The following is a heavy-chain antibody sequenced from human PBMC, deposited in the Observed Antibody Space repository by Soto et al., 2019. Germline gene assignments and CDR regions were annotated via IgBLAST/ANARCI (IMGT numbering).Heavy chain of an antibody. V-gene: IGHV2-5*02. CDR1: GFSLSTSGVG. D-gene: IGHD2-2*01. CDR2: IYWDDDK. J-gene: IGHJ6*02. Sequence: SGPTLVNPTQTLTLTCTFSGFSLSTSGVGVGWIRQPPGKALEWLALIYWDDDKRYSPSLKSRLTITKDTSKNQVVLTMTNMDPVDTATYYCAHATLGYCISTSCYDSYYYGMDVWGQGTTVTVSS. CDR3: AHATLGYCISTSCYDSYYYGMDV.